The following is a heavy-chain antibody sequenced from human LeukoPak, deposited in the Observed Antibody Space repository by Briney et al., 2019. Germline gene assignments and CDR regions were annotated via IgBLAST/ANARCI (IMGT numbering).Heavy chain of an antibody. V-gene: IGHV3-23*01. CDR2: ISASGDVT. Sequence: QTGGSLRLACAASEFTFSKFPMGWVRQAPGRGLEWVSAISASGDVTFHADSVRGRFTISRDNSKSTLFLQMNDLRVEDTAKFYCAKSLFTSATWTGRAFHIWGQGTMVSVSS. D-gene: IGHD3/OR15-3a*01. CDR1: EFTFSKFP. CDR3: AKSLFTSATWTGRAFHI. J-gene: IGHJ3*02.